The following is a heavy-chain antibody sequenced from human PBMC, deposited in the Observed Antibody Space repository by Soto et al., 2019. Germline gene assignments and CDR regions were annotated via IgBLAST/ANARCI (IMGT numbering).Heavy chain of an antibody. Sequence: QVQLQESGPGLVKPSQTLSLTCTVSGGSISSGGYYWSWIRQHPGKGLEWIGYIYYSGSTYYNPSLQSRVTISVDTSKNQFSLKLSSVTAADTAVYYCARDHSAPMIAAAGTWIDPWGQGTLVTVSS. CDR1: GGSISSGGYY. CDR3: ARDHSAPMIAAAGTWIDP. D-gene: IGHD6-13*01. CDR2: IYYSGST. J-gene: IGHJ5*02. V-gene: IGHV4-31*03.